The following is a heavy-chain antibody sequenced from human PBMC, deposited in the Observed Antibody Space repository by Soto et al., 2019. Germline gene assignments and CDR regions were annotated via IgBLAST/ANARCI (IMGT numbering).Heavy chain of an antibody. CDR1: GFTFSSYG. D-gene: IGHD2-2*01. CDR3: AKDEYIVVVPAAKSYYYYYGMDV. J-gene: IGHJ6*02. CDR2: ISYDGSNK. V-gene: IGHV3-30*18. Sequence: PGGSLRLSCAASGFTFSSYGMHWVRQAPGKGLEWVAVISYDGSNKYYADSVKGRFTISRDNSKNTLYLQMNSLRAEDTAVYYCAKDEYIVVVPAAKSYYYYYGMDVWGQGTTVTVSS.